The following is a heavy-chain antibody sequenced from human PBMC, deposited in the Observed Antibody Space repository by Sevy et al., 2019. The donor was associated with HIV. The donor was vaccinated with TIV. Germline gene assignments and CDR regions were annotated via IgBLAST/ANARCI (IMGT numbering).Heavy chain of an antibody. Sequence: GESLKISCTTSGFIFDDYAMSWFRQAPGKGLEWVAFITRNSYEAYGGTTDYAASVKGRFIISRDDSKSIAYPQMNSLKTEDTAVYYCARGLATADTPEYYFDSWGQGTLVTVSS. V-gene: IGHV3-49*03. CDR1: GFIFDDYA. D-gene: IGHD5-12*01. J-gene: IGHJ4*02. CDR2: ITRNSYEAYGGTT. CDR3: ARGLATADTPEYYFDS.